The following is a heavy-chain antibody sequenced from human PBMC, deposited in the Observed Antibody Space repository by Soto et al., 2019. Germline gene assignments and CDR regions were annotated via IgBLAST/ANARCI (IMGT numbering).Heavy chain of an antibody. V-gene: IGHV4-30-4*01. J-gene: IGHJ5*02. D-gene: IGHD5-12*01. CDR1: GASIAGGSYY. CDR3: VRDQYSGYDFAL. Sequence: PSETLSLTCSVSGASIAGGSYYWSWVRQPPGKGLEWIGYIPSRGRPFYNPSLTSRGTISEASSKNQLSLQLTSVTAADTAVYYCVRDQYSGYDFALWGQGNLVTVS. CDR2: IPSRGRP.